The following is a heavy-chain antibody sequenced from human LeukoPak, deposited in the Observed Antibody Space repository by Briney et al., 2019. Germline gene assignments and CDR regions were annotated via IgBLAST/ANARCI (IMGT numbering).Heavy chain of an antibody. CDR2: FSHNVGT. D-gene: IGHD1-7*01. CDR1: GGSISTSGYY. Sequence: SETLSLTCSVSGGSISTSGYYWGWIRQSPGTGLEWIGSFSHNVGTYYNPSLKSRVTISVDRSKNQFSLKLSSVTAADTAVYYCAREGGWNFSRPTDYWGQGTLVTVSS. CDR3: AREGGWNFSRPTDY. J-gene: IGHJ4*02. V-gene: IGHV4-39*07.